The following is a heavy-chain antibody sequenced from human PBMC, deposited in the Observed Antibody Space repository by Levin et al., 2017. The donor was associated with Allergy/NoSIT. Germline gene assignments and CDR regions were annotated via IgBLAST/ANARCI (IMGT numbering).Heavy chain of an antibody. CDR1: GFTFSSYA. CDR3: AKGTNYDFWNNWFDP. Sequence: QAGESLKISCAASGFTFSSYAMSWVRQAPGKGLEWVSAISGSGGSTYYADSVKGRFTISRDNSKNTLYLQMNSLRAEDTAVYYCAKGTNYDFWNNWFDPWGQGTLVTVSS. V-gene: IGHV3-23*01. D-gene: IGHD3-3*01. CDR2: ISGSGGST. J-gene: IGHJ5*02.